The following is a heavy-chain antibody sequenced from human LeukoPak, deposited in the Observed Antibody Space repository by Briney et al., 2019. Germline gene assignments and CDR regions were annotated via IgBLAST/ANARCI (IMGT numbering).Heavy chain of an antibody. CDR2: INPSGGST. J-gene: IGHJ3*02. CDR3: ARRGVDGYSYGPDAFDI. D-gene: IGHD5-18*01. V-gene: IGHV1-46*01. CDR1: GYTFTSYY. Sequence: ASVKVSCKASGYTFTSYYMHWVRQAPGQGLEWMGIINPSGGSTSYAQKFRGRVTMTRDTSTSTVYMELSSLRSEDTAVYYCARRGVDGYSYGPDAFDIWGQGTMVTVSS.